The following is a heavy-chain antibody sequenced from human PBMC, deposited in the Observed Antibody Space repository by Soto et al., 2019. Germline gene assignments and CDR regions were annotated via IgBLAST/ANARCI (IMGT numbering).Heavy chain of an antibody. V-gene: IGHV1-2*02. J-gene: IGHJ4*02. CDR1: GYTFTGYY. Sequence: ASVKVSCKASGYTFTGYYMHWLRQAPGQGLEWMGWINPNSGGTNYAQKFQGRVTMTRDTSISTAYMELSSLRSDDTAMYYCAKDWSYYYDSSGYSHYWGQGXLVTVSS. D-gene: IGHD3-22*01. CDR2: INPNSGGT. CDR3: AKDWSYYYDSSGYSHY.